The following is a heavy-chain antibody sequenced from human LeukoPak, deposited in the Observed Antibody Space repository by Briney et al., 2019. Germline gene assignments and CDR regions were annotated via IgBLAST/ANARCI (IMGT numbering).Heavy chain of an antibody. V-gene: IGHV3-15*01. CDR3: TTVRLTTVTTKVFFPY. Sequence: GGSLRLSCAASGFTFSNAWMSWVRQAPGKGLEWVGRIKSKTEGGTTDYAAPVKGRFTISRDDAKNTLYLQMNSLKTEDTAVYYCTTVRLTTVTTKVFFPYWGQGTLVTVPS. CDR1: GFTFSNAW. CDR2: IKSKTEGGTT. J-gene: IGHJ4*02. D-gene: IGHD4-11*01.